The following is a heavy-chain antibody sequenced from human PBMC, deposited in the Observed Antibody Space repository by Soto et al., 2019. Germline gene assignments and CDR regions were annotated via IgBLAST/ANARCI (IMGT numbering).Heavy chain of an antibody. V-gene: IGHV3-23*01. Sequence: PGGSLRLSCAASGFTFSSYAMSRVRQAPGKGLEWVSAISGSGGSTYYADSVKGRFTISRDNSKNTLYLQMNSLRAEDTAVYYCAKVRDGYKNLGNDYWGQGTLVTVSS. J-gene: IGHJ4*02. D-gene: IGHD3-16*01. CDR2: ISGSGGST. CDR1: GFTFSSYA. CDR3: AKVRDGYKNLGNDY.